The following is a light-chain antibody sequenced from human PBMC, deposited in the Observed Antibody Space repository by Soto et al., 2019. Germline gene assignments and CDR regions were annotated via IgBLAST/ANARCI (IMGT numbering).Light chain of an antibody. CDR1: QSVSSN. Sequence: EIVMTQSQATLSVSPGEGATLSCRASQSVSSNLAWYQQKPGQAPRLLIYAASTRATGIPARFTGSGSGTEFTLTISSLQSDDCGVYYCQQYSSWPLTFGGGTKVEIK. V-gene: IGKV3-15*01. CDR2: AAS. J-gene: IGKJ4*01. CDR3: QQYSSWPLT.